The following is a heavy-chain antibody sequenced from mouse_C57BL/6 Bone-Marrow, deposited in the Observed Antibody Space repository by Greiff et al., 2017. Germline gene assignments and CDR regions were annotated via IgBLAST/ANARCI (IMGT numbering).Heavy chain of an antibody. CDR3: AETGRVFDY. V-gene: IGHV1-64*01. D-gene: IGHD4-1*01. CDR2: IHPNSGST. J-gene: IGHJ2*01. CDR1: GYTFTSYW. Sequence: VQPQQPGAELVKPGASVKLSCKASGYTFTSYWMHWVKQRPGPGLEWIGMIHPNSGSTNYNEKFKSKATLTVDKASSTAYMQLSSLTSEDSAVYYCAETGRVFDYWGQGTTLTVSS.